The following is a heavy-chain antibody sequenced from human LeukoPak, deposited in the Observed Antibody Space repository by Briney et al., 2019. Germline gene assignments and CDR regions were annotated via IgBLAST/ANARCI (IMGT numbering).Heavy chain of an antibody. Sequence: SETLSLTCAVYGGSFSGYYWSWIRQLPGKGLEWIGEINHSGSTNYNPSLKSRVTISVDTSKNQFSLKLSSVTAADTAVYYCARGLGYDILTGYRGYYFDYWGQGTLVTVSS. D-gene: IGHD3-9*01. CDR2: INHSGST. V-gene: IGHV4-34*01. J-gene: IGHJ4*02. CDR1: GGSFSGYY. CDR3: ARGLGYDILTGYRGYYFDY.